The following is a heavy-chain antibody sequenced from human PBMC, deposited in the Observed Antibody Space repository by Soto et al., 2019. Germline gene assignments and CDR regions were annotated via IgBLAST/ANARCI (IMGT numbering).Heavy chain of an antibody. CDR3: ARLMVHSTYYYDSSGRGAFDI. D-gene: IGHD3-22*01. J-gene: IGHJ3*02. CDR2: ISAYNGNT. CDR1: GYTFTSYG. V-gene: IGHV1-18*01. Sequence: QVQLVQSGAEVKKPGASVKVSCKASGYTFTSYGISWVRQAPGQGLEWMGWISAYNGNTNYAQKLQGRVTMTTDTSTSTAYMELRSLRSDDTAVYYCARLMVHSTYYYDSSGRGAFDICGEGTMVTVSS.